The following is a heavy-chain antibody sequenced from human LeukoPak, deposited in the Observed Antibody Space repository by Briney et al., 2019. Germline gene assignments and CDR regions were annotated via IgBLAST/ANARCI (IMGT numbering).Heavy chain of an antibody. CDR1: GFIFSSYA. Sequence: GGSLRLSCAASGFIFSSYAMSWVRQAPGKGLEWVSDISGSGGSTYYADSVKGRFTIPRDNSKSTLYLQMNSLRAEDTAVYYCAKDQCTGYWSRTSSYCPGDYGMDVWGQGTTVTVSS. CDR2: ISGSGGST. J-gene: IGHJ6*02. D-gene: IGHD2-2*01. CDR3: AKDQCTGYWSRTSSYCPGDYGMDV. V-gene: IGHV3-23*01.